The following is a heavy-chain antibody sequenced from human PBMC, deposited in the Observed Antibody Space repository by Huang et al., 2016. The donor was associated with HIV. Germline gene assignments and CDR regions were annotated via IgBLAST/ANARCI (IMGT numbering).Heavy chain of an antibody. J-gene: IGHJ3*01. CDR3: ARDLSYSSGWYTDAFNV. Sequence: QVRLVQPGAEVKKPGSSVKVSCKASGGTFGSYAISWVRQAPGQGLEWMGGIIPILATANYAQRFQGRVTFTADESTSAVDMEVRGLRFEDTAVYYCARDLSYSSGWYTDAFNVWGQGTMVGVSS. CDR2: IIPILATA. D-gene: IGHD3-22*01. CDR1: GGTFGSYA. V-gene: IGHV1-69*13.